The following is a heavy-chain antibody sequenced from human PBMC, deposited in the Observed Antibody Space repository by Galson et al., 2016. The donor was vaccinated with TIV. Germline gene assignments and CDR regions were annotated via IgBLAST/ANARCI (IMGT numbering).Heavy chain of an antibody. D-gene: IGHD5-18*01. CDR3: ARRIQTGSQSLAWPYDPLTNCYDS. J-gene: IGHJ4*02. V-gene: IGHV5-51*01. CDR1: GYSFTSYW. Sequence: QSGAEVKKPGEPLRISCQGFGYSFTSYWIAWVRQAPGKGLECMGIIFPGDSDTRYSPSIQGHVSISADKSINTAYLEWDNLKASEAAMYYCARRIQTGSQSLAWPYDPLTNCYDSLGQGTLVTVSS. CDR2: IFPGDSDT.